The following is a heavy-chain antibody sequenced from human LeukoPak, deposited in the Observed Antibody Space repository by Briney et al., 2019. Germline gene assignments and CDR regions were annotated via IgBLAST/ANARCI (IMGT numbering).Heavy chain of an antibody. J-gene: IGHJ3*01. CDR3: AKDIQLST. Sequence: GGSLRLSCAASGFTFSSYAVSWVRQAPGKELEWVSIISGSTSGTYYADSVKGRFTIFRDNSKNTLSLQMNSLRVEDTAMYFCAKDIQLSTWGLGTMVTVSS. D-gene: IGHD5-24*01. CDR2: ISGSTSGT. CDR1: GFTFSSYA. V-gene: IGHV3-23*01.